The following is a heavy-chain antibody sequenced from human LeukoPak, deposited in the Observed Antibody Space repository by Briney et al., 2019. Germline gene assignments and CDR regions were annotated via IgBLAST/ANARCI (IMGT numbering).Heavy chain of an antibody. V-gene: IGHV1-18*01. CDR3: ARGGGTITMVRGVIMFDY. J-gene: IGHJ4*02. CDR1: GYTFTSYG. CDR2: ISAYNGNT. D-gene: IGHD3-10*01. Sequence: ASVKVSCKASGYTFTSYGISWARQAPGQGLEWMGWISAYNGNTNYAQKLQGRVTMTTDTSTSTAYMELRSLRSDDTAVYYCARGGGTITMVRGVIMFDYWGQGTLVTVSS.